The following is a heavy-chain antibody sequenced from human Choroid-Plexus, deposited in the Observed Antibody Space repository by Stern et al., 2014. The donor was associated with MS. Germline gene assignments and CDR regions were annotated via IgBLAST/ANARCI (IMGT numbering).Heavy chain of an antibody. J-gene: IGHJ5*02. CDR1: GFTFGSCA. V-gene: IGHV3-30*18. CDR2: VSYDGSNK. Sequence: VQLVESGGGVVQPGRPLRLSCGASGFTFGSCAMHWVRQAPGKGLEWVGGVSYDGSNKYYADSVKGRFTISRDNSQNTLYMQMSSLRPEDTAVYYCAKDRQYLTYFFDHWGQGSLVTVSS. CDR3: AKDRQYLTYFFDH. D-gene: IGHD2/OR15-2a*01.